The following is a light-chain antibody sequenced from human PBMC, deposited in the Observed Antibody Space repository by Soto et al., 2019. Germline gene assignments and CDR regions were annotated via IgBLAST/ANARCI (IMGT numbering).Light chain of an antibody. Sequence: EIVLTHSPGPLSLSPGERSTLSCRASQSVSSSYLALYQQKPSQAPRLLIYGASSRATGIPDRLSGSGSGTDFTLTISRLEPEDFSVYYCQQYDSSPVTFGQGTKVEIK. CDR1: QSVSSSY. CDR3: QQYDSSPVT. CDR2: GAS. J-gene: IGKJ1*01. V-gene: IGKV3-20*01.